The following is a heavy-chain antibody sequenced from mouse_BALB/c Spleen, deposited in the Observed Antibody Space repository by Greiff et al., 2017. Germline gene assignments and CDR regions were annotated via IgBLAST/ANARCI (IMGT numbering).Heavy chain of an antibody. CDR1: GFNIKDTY. Sequence: EVKLMESGAELVKPGASVKLSCTASGFNIKDTYMHWVKQRPEQGLEWIGRIDPANGNTKYDPKFQGTATITADTSSNTAYLQLSSLTSEDTAVYYCARSRYYGSYYAMDYWGQGTSVTVSS. D-gene: IGHD1-1*01. J-gene: IGHJ4*01. CDR3: ARSRYYGSYYAMDY. V-gene: IGHV14-3*02. CDR2: IDPANGNT.